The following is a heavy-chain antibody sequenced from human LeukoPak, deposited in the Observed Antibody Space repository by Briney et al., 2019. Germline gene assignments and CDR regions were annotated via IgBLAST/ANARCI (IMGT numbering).Heavy chain of an antibody. D-gene: IGHD4-17*01. V-gene: IGHV3-21*01. Sequence: GGSLRLSCAASGFTFSSYSMNWVRQAPGKGLEWVSSITSSGSYIYYADSVKGRFTISRDNAKNSLYLQMNSLRAEDTAVYYCARTPTVTTFGYWGRGTLVTVSS. J-gene: IGHJ4*02. CDR2: ITSSGSYI. CDR1: GFTFSSYS. CDR3: ARTPTVTTFGY.